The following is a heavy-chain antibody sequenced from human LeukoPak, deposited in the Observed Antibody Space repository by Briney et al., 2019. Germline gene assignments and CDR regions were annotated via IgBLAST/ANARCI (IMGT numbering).Heavy chain of an antibody. V-gene: IGHV1-18*01. D-gene: IGHD6-13*01. Sequence: GASVKVSCKTSGYTFATSGVSWVRQAPGQGLEWMGWISAYNGNTNYAQNIQGRATMTTDTATNTAYMELRSLRSDDTAVYYCARGGIWSRIDYWGQGTLVTVSS. CDR3: ARGGIWSRIDY. J-gene: IGHJ4*02. CDR2: ISAYNGNT. CDR1: GYTFATSG.